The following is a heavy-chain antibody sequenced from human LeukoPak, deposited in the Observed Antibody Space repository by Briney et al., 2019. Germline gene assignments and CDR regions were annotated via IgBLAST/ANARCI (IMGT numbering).Heavy chain of an antibody. CDR1: GYSFTSYW. J-gene: IGHJ3*01. Sequence: GESLKISCKGSGYSFTSYWIGWVRQMPGKGLEWMGIIYPGDSDTRYSPSFQGQVTISIDRSTTTAYLQWSSLKASDTAMYYYARGGRSGYYYGDAFDVWGQGTMVIVSS. CDR3: ARGGRSGYYYGDAFDV. D-gene: IGHD3-3*01. V-gene: IGHV5-51*01. CDR2: IYPGDSDT.